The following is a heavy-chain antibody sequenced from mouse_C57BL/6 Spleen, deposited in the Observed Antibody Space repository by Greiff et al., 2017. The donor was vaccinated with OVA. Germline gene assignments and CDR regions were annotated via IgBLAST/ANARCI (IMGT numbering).Heavy chain of an antibody. V-gene: IGHV1-69*01. CDR2: IDPSDSYT. CDR3: ALIYYDYEGAY. Sequence: QVQLQQPGAELVMPGASVKLSCKASGYTFTSYWMHWVKQRPGQGLEWIGEIDPSDSYTNYNQKFKGKSTLTVDKSSSTAYMQLSSLSADDSAVYYCALIYYDYEGAYWGQGTLVTVSA. CDR1: GYTFTSYW. D-gene: IGHD2-4*01. J-gene: IGHJ3*01.